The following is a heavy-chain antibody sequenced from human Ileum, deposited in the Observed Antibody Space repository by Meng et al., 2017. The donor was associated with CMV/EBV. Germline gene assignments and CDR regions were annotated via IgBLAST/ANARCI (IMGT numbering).Heavy chain of an antibody. CDR3: ARDSTVDGYYFDY. CDR1: GFTFSSYP. D-gene: IGHD2-15*01. CDR2: ISYDGSDK. J-gene: IGHJ4*02. V-gene: IGHV3-30-3*01. Sequence: GESLKISCTASGFTFSSYPIHWVRQAPGKGLEWVAIISYDGSDKKYADSVKGRFTISRDNSKNSLYLEMSSLRTEDNAIYYCARDSTVDGYYFDYWGQGTLVTVSS.